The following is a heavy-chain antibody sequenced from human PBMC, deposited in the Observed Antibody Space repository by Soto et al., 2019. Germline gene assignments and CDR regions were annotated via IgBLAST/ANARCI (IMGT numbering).Heavy chain of an antibody. Sequence: EVQLVESGGGLVKPGGSLRLSCAASGFTFSSYSMNWVRQAPGKGLEWVSSISSSSSYIYYADSVKGRFTISRDNAKNSLYLQMNILRAEDTAVYYCARDPGVRGVISVDYWGQGTLVTVSS. J-gene: IGHJ4*01. V-gene: IGHV3-21*01. CDR1: GFTFSSYS. D-gene: IGHD3-10*01. CDR3: ARDPGVRGVISVDY. CDR2: ISSSSSYI.